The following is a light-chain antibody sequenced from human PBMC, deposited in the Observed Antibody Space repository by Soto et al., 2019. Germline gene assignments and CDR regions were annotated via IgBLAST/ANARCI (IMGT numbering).Light chain of an antibody. CDR3: QQYDRCP. CDR1: QSVSNDY. V-gene: IGKV3-20*01. Sequence: MVLTQSPGTLSLSPGDRATLSCMASQSVSNDYVAWVQQKPGQAPRLLIDGASNRATDIPDRFSGSGSGTDFTLTISRLEPEDFAVYYCQQYDRCPFGQGTKVDIK. CDR2: GAS. J-gene: IGKJ1*01.